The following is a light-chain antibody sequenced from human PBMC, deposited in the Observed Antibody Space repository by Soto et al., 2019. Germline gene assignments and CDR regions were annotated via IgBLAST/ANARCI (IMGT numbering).Light chain of an antibody. CDR3: QQSDDWPWT. Sequence: EKVMTQSPATLSLAPGESATLACGASRNVFTKVAWYQQKPGQPPRLLIFGASTRATGIPSRFSGGGSGTEFTLTISSLQPEDVAVYYCQQSDDWPWTFGKGTKV. J-gene: IGKJ1*01. CDR2: GAS. CDR1: RNVFTK. V-gene: IGKV3-15*01.